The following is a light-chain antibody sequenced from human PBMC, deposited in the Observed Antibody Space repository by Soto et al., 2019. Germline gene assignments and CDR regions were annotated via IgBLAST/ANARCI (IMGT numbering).Light chain of an antibody. CDR2: GAS. J-gene: IGKJ1*01. CDR1: QRVSSSY. CDR3: QQYGSSRT. V-gene: IGKV3-20*01. Sequence: EIVLTQAPGTLSLSPGERATLSCRASQRVSSSYLAWYQQKPGQAPRLLIYGASSRATGIPDRFSGSGSGTDFTLTISRLQHEDLAVYYCQQYGSSRTFGQGTKAEIK.